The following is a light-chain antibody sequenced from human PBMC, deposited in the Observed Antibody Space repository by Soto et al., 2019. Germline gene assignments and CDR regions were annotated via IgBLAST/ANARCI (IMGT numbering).Light chain of an antibody. Sequence: DIQMTQSPSSVSASVGDRVTITCRASQGIASWLAWYQQTGGKAPKILIFAASSLQSGVPSRFRGSGSGTDFTLPLNGLQPDDFETYYCQQYHRYPRTFGQGTKVDIK. CDR3: QQYHRYPRT. CDR1: QGIASW. J-gene: IGKJ1*01. V-gene: IGKV1D-16*01. CDR2: AAS.